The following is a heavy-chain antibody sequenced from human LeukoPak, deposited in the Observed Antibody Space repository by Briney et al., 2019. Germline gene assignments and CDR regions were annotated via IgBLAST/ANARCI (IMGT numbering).Heavy chain of an antibody. CDR2: IYYSGST. CDR3: ARSFVVVPAAIRGNPGDWFDP. CDR1: GGSISSTSNY. J-gene: IGHJ5*02. D-gene: IGHD2-2*01. Sequence: SETLSLTCTVSGGSISSTSNYWGWIRQPPGKGLEWIGSIYYSGSTYYNPSLKSRVTISVDTSKNQFSLKLSSVTAADTAVYYCARSFVVVPAAIRGNPGDWFDPWGQGTLVTVSS. V-gene: IGHV4-39*07.